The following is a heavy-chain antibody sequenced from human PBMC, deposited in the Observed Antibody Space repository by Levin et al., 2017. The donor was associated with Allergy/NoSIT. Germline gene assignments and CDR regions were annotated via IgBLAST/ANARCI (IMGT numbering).Heavy chain of an antibody. CDR3: ARDRVVASSGTFYYYGMAV. D-gene: IGHD2-15*01. CDR1: GASISSSH. Sequence: SQTLSLTCIVSGASISSSHWSWIRQPPGKGLEWIGYIYYSGSTKYNPSLKSRATMSADTSKNQFSLTLKSVTAADTAVYFCARDRVVASSGTFYYYGMAVWGQGTTVTVSS. J-gene: IGHJ6*02. CDR2: IYYSGST. V-gene: IGHV4-59*13.